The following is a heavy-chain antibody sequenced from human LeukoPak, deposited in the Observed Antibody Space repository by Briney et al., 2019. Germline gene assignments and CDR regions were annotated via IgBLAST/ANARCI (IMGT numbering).Heavy chain of an antibody. D-gene: IGHD2-2*01. Sequence: SETLSLTCAVYDKSFSGYYWSWIRQPPGKGLEWIGEINHSGSTNYNPYLKSRVTISVDTSKNQFSLKLSSVTAADTAVYYCARAGGDCSSTSCYFYFYYMDVWGKGTTVTVYS. CDR2: INHSGST. CDR1: DKSFSGYY. V-gene: IGHV4-34*01. CDR3: ARAGGDCSSTSCYFYFYYMDV. J-gene: IGHJ6*03.